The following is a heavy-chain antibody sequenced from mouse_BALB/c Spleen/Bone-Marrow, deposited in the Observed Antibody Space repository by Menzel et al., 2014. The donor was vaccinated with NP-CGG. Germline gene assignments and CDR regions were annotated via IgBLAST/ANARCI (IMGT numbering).Heavy chain of an antibody. CDR2: IDPANGNT. CDR1: GFNIKDTY. Sequence: EVQVVESGAELVKPGASVKLSCTASGFNIKDTYMHWVKQRPEQGLEWIGRIDPANGNTKYDPKFQGKATITADTPSNTAYLQLSSLTSEDTAVYYCARYYRHGYYAMDYWGQGTSVTVSS. D-gene: IGHD2-14*01. V-gene: IGHV14-3*02. CDR3: ARYYRHGYYAMDY. J-gene: IGHJ4*01.